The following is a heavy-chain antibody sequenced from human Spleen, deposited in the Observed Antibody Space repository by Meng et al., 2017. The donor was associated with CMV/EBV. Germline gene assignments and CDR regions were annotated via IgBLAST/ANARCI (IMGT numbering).Heavy chain of an antibody. CDR1: GYTFTNYD. CDR3: ARGPLHAPRPYFFDS. J-gene: IGHJ4*02. CDR2: MNPNSGNT. D-gene: IGHD6-6*01. V-gene: IGHV1-8*01. Sequence: ASVKVSCKASGYTFTNYDINWVRQATGQGLEWMGWMNPNSGNTGYAQNFQGRVTMTRDTSITTAYLDLSSLRSEDTAVYYCARGPLHAPRPYFFDSWGQGTLVTVSS.